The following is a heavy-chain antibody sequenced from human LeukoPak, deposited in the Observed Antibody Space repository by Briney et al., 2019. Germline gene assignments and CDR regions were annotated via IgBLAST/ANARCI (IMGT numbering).Heavy chain of an antibody. V-gene: IGHV4-4*07. Sequence: PSETLSLTCTVSAGSISSYYWSWIRQPAGKRLEWIGRIYTSGSTNYNPSLKSRVTISVDKSKNQFSLKLSSVTAADTAVYYCARGLVGTTGEQNWYDPWGQGTLVTVSS. CDR2: IYTSGST. CDR3: ARGLVGTTGEQNWYDP. J-gene: IGHJ5*02. D-gene: IGHD1-26*01. CDR1: AGSISSYY.